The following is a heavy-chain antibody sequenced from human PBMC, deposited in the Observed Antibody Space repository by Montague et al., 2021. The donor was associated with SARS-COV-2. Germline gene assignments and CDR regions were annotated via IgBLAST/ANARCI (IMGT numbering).Heavy chain of an antibody. CDR1: GGSISTYY. CDR2: IYYSGTA. V-gene: IGHV4-59*08. J-gene: IGHJ5*02. Sequence: SETLSLTCTVPGGSISTYYWSWIRQPPGKGLEWIGYIYYSGTANYNPSLKSRVTISVDTSKNQFSLKVRSVTAADTAVYYCARLVGGRGTRFDPWGQGTLVTVSS. CDR3: ARLVGGRGTRFDP. D-gene: IGHD1-14*01.